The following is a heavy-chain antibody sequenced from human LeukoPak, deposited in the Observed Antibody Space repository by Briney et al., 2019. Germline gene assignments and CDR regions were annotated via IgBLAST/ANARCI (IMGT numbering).Heavy chain of an antibody. CDR1: GGSISSGGYY. V-gene: IGHV4-31*03. Sequence: SETLSLTCTVSGGSISSGGYYWSWIRQHPGKGLEWIGYIYYSGSTYYNPSLQSRVTISVDTSKNQFSLKLSSVTAADTAVYYCAREGVAGWGLYGMDVWGQGTTVTVSS. D-gene: IGHD6-19*01. J-gene: IGHJ6*02. CDR3: AREGVAGWGLYGMDV. CDR2: IYYSGST.